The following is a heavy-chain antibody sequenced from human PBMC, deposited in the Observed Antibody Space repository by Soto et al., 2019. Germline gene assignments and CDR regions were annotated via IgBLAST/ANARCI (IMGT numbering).Heavy chain of an antibody. J-gene: IGHJ6*02. Sequence: SVKVSCKASGGTFSSYAISWVRQAPGQGLEWMGGIIPIFGTANYAQKFQGRVTITADESTSTAYMELSSLRSEDTAVYYCARAHLLRFLEWSYGMDVWGQGTTVTVSS. V-gene: IGHV1-69*13. CDR3: ARAHLLRFLEWSYGMDV. CDR2: IIPIFGTA. CDR1: GGTFSSYA. D-gene: IGHD3-3*01.